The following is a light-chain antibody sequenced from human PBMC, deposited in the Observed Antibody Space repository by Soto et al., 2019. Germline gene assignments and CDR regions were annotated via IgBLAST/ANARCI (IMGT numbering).Light chain of an antibody. CDR3: QQYGSSPHT. J-gene: IGKJ2*01. Sequence: EIVLTQSPGTLSLSPVERATLSCRASQSVSSSYLAWYQHKPGQAPRLLTYGASSRATGIPDRFSGSGSGTDFTLTISRLEPEDFAVYYCQQYGSSPHTFGQGTKLEIK. V-gene: IGKV3-20*01. CDR2: GAS. CDR1: QSVSSSY.